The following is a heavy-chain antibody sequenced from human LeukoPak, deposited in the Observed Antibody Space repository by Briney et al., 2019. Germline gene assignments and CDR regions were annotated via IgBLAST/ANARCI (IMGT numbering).Heavy chain of an antibody. J-gene: IGHJ6*02. D-gene: IGHD3-3*01. V-gene: IGHV3-21*01. CDR3: TSRGDFWSGYWAMNV. CDR2: ISSTSSYI. Sequence: GGSLRLSCVASGFTFTTYSLNWVRQAPGKGLEWVSSISSTSSYIYYADSVKGRFALSRDNAKNSIYLQMDSLRAEDTAVYYCTSRGDFWSGYWAMNVWGQGTTVIVSS. CDR1: GFTFTTYS.